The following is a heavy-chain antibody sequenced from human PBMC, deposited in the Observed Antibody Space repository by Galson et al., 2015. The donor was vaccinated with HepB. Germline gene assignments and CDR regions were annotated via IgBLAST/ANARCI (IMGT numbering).Heavy chain of an antibody. CDR2: IYYSGST. D-gene: IGHD4-11*01. CDR1: GGSISSYY. CDR3: ARDSSMTTVTTRARGWFDP. Sequence: SETLSLTCTVSGGSISSYYWSWIRQPPGKGLEWIGYIYYSGSTNYNPSLKSRVTISVDTSKNQFSLKLSSVTAADTAVYYCARDSSMTTVTTRARGWFDPWGQGTLVTVSS. V-gene: IGHV4-59*01. J-gene: IGHJ5*02.